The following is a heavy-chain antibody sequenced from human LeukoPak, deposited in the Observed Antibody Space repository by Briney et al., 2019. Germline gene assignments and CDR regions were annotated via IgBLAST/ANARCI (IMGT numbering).Heavy chain of an antibody. CDR1: GGSISSTSYY. D-gene: IGHD3-22*01. CDR2: IYHSGST. J-gene: IGHJ6*03. Sequence: SETLSLTCIVSGGSISSTSYYWGWIRQPPGKGLEWIGSIYHSGSTYYNPSLKSRVTISVDTSKNQFSLKLSSVTAADTAVYYCASSAYESSGYGGYYMDVWGKGTTVTVSS. V-gene: IGHV4-39*07. CDR3: ASSAYESSGYGGYYMDV.